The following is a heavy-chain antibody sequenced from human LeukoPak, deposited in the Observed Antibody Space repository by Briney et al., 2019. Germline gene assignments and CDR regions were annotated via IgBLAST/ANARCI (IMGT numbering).Heavy chain of an antibody. Sequence: PGGSLRLSCAASGFTVSNNYLSWVRRAPGKGLEWVSVIYSGGSTYYADSVKGRFTISTDDSKNTLYLQMNSLRAEDTAVYYCARDRAAAGTIPIDYWGQGTLVTVSS. CDR2: IYSGGST. CDR3: ARDRAAAGTIPIDY. CDR1: GFTVSNNY. J-gene: IGHJ4*02. V-gene: IGHV3-66*01. D-gene: IGHD6-13*01.